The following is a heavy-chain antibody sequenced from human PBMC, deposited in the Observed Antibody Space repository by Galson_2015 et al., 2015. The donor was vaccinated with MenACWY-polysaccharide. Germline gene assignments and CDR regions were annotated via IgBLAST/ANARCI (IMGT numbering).Heavy chain of an antibody. V-gene: IGHV3-66*01. D-gene: IGHD6-13*01. CDR3: ARDDSSSWYGSFDY. CDR1: GFTVSSNY. J-gene: IGHJ4*02. Sequence: SLRLSCAASGFTVSSNYMSWVRQAPGKGLGWVSVIYSGGSTYYADSVKGRFTISRDNSKNTLYLQMNSLRAEDTAVYYCARDDSSSWYGSFDYWGQGTLVTVSS. CDR2: IYSGGST.